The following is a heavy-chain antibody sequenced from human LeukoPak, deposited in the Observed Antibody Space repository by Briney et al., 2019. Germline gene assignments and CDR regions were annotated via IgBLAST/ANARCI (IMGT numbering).Heavy chain of an antibody. CDR1: GGTFSSYA. J-gene: IGHJ4*02. Sequence: SVKVSCKASGGTFSSYAISWVRQAPGQGLEWMGGIIPIFGTANYAQKFQGRVTITADKSTSTAYMELSSLRSEDTAVYYCASSSQSYGDFTAWPRYWGQGTLVTVSS. D-gene: IGHD4-17*01. CDR2: IIPIFGTA. V-gene: IGHV1-69*06. CDR3: ASSSQSYGDFTAWPRY.